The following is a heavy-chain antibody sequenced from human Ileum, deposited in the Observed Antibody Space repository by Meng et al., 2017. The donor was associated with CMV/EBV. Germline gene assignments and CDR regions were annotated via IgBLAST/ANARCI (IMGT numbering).Heavy chain of an antibody. Sequence: QEAGPGLVKPSETLSLTCTVSGDSISGFYWSWIRQPAGKGMEWIGRIYISGISNYNPSLKSRVTISEDTSKNQFSLKLSSVTAADTAVYYCAREKVQFWSFEYWGQGSLVTVSS. CDR2: IYISGIS. D-gene: IGHD5-18*01. CDR1: GDSISGFY. CDR3: AREKVQFWSFEY. V-gene: IGHV4-4*07. J-gene: IGHJ4*02.